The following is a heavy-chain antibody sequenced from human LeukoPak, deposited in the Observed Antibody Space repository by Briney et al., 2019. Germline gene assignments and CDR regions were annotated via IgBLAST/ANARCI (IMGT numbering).Heavy chain of an antibody. CDR1: GGSISSNY. CDR3: ARVYDSSGYDAFDI. D-gene: IGHD3-22*01. CDR2: IYWSGST. Sequence: SETLFLTCTVSGGSISSNYWSWIRQPPGKGLEWIGNIYWSGSTNYNPSLKSRVTISLDTSKNQFSLKLSSVTAADTAVYYCARVYDSSGYDAFDIWGQGTMVTVSS. J-gene: IGHJ3*02. V-gene: IGHV4-59*01.